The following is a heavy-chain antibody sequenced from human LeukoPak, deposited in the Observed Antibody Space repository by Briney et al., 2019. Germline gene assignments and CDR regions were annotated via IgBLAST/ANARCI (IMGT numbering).Heavy chain of an antibody. V-gene: IGHV3-30*14. CDR3: ARDEAGWFDP. Sequence: GRSLRLSCEASGFTFSNAMHWVRQAPGKEQQWVAVISFDGNNKKYAGSVNGRFTISRDDSKNTLFLQMNSLRTEDTAVYYCARDEAGWFDPWGQGTLVTVSS. D-gene: IGHD6-19*01. CDR2: ISFDGNNK. CDR1: GFTFSNA. J-gene: IGHJ5*02.